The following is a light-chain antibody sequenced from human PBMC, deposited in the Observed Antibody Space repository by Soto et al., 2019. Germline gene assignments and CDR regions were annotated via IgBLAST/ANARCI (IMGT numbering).Light chain of an antibody. V-gene: IGLV1-40*01. Sequence: QSALTQPPSVSGAPGQWVTISCTGSSSNIGAGYDVHWYQQLPGTAPKLLIYGNSNRPSGVPDRFSGSKSGTSASLAITGLQAEDEADYYCQSYDSSLSGSVVFGGGTKVTVL. CDR2: GNS. CDR1: SSNIGAGYD. CDR3: QSYDSSLSGSVV. J-gene: IGLJ2*01.